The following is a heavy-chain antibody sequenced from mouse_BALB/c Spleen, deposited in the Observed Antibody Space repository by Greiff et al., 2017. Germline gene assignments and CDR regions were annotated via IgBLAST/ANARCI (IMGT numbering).Heavy chain of an antibody. CDR2: ISSGSSTI. J-gene: IGHJ3*01. V-gene: IGHV5-17*02. Sequence: EVKVVESGGGLVQPGGSRKLSCAASGFTFSSFGMHWVRQAPEKGLEWVAYISSGSSTIYYADTVKGRFTISRDNPKNTLFLQMTSLRSEDTAMYYCARSYGNYVWFAYWGQGTLVTVSA. CDR1: GFTFSSFG. CDR3: ARSYGNYVWFAY. D-gene: IGHD2-10*02.